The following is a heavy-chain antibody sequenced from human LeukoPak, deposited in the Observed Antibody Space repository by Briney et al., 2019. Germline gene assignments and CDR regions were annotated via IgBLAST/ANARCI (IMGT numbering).Heavy chain of an antibody. CDR1: GGSISSYY. J-gene: IGHJ6*02. V-gene: IGHV4-59*01. D-gene: IGHD2-2*01. Sequence: SETLSLTCTVSGGSISSYYWSWIRQPPGKGPEWIGYIYYSGSTNYNPSLKSRVTISVDTSKNQFSLKLSSVTAADTAVYYCAACSSTSCYSYYYGMDVWGQGTTVTVSS. CDR3: AACSSTSCYSYYYGMDV. CDR2: IYYSGST.